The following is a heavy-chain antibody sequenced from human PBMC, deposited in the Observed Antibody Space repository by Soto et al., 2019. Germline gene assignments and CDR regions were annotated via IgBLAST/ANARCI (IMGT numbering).Heavy chain of an antibody. CDR2: IYYSGST. CDR1: GGSISSSSYY. D-gene: IGHD6-25*01. V-gene: IGHV4-39*01. Sequence: QLQLQESGPGLVKTSETLSLTCTVSGGSISSSSYYWGWIRQPPGKGLEWIGSIYYSGSTYYNPSLKSRVTISVDTSKNQFSLKLSSVTAEDTAVYYCARHSAEDSSGSFDYWGQGTLVTVSS. CDR3: ARHSAEDSSGSFDY. J-gene: IGHJ4*02.